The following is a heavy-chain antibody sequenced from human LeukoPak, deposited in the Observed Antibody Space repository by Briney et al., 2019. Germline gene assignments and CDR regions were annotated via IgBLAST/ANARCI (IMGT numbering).Heavy chain of an antibody. CDR1: GFTFSSYA. V-gene: IGHV3-23*01. D-gene: IGHD4-17*01. CDR2: IRGNGGNT. CDR3: ARRRYYGDYMALDY. Sequence: QPGGSLRLSCAASGFTFSSYAMSGVRQAPGKGLEWVSTIRGNGGNTDYADSVKGRFTVSRDNSNNTLYLQMNSLRAEDTAVYYCARRRYYGDYMALDYWGQGTLVTVSS. J-gene: IGHJ4*02.